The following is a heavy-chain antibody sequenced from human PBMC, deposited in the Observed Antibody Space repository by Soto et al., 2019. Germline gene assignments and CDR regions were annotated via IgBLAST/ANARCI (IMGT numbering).Heavy chain of an antibody. D-gene: IGHD3-10*01. V-gene: IGHV4-59*12. CDR3: TSDYTLRSYRFDY. CDR1: GGSISSYS. CDR2: IYQSGST. Sequence: SETLSLTCTVSGGSISSYSWSWIRQPPGRGLEWIGYIYQSGSTTYNPSLKSRLTISLDRSKNEVSLKLTSVTAADTAVYYCTSDYTLRSYRFDYWGRG. J-gene: IGHJ4*02.